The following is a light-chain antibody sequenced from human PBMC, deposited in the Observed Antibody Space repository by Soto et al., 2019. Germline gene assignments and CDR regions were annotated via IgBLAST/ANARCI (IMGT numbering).Light chain of an antibody. CDR1: QSVSSN. CDR3: QQYNNWPPWT. Sequence: EIVMTQSPATLSVSPGERATLSCRASQSVSSNLAWYQQKPGQAPRLRIYGASTRATGIPARFSGSGSGTEFTLTISSLQSEDFAVYYCQQYNNWPPWTFGQGTKLEIK. J-gene: IGKJ2*02. CDR2: GAS. V-gene: IGKV3-15*01.